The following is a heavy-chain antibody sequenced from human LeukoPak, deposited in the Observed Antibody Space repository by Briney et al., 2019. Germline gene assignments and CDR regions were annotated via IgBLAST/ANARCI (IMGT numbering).Heavy chain of an antibody. V-gene: IGHV1-2*02. CDR2: INPNSGGT. D-gene: IGHD3-10*01. CDR1: GYTFTGYY. Sequence: ASAKVSCKASGYTFTGYYMHWVRQAPGQGLEWMGWINPNSGGTNYAQKFQGRVTMTRDTSISTAYMELSRLRSDDTAVYYCAREGGSGSNWFDPWGQGTLVTVSS. J-gene: IGHJ5*02. CDR3: AREGGSGSNWFDP.